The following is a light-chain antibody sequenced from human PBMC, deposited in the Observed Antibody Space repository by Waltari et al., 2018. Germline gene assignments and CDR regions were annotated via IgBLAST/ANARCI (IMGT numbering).Light chain of an antibody. Sequence: DIQMTQSPFTLSASVGDRVNITCRASQSISSWLAWYQQKPGKAPKLLIYKASSLESGVPSRFSGSGSGTEFTLTISSLQPDDFATYYCQQYNSHSWTFGQGTKVDIK. J-gene: IGKJ1*01. CDR2: KAS. CDR3: QQYNSHSWT. CDR1: QSISSW. V-gene: IGKV1-5*03.